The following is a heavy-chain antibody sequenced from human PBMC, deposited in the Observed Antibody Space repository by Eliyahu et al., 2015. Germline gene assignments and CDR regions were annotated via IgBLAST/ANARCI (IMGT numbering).Heavy chain of an antibody. J-gene: IGHJ6*02. Sequence: FSDYYMSWIRQAPGKGLEWVSYISSSGSTIYYADSVKGRFTISRDNAKNSLYLQMNSLRAEDTAVYYCARDEVNSNYYYYGMDVWGQGTTVTVSS. CDR3: ARDEVNSNYYYYGMDV. CDR2: ISSSGSTI. CDR1: FSDYY. D-gene: IGHD4-11*01. V-gene: IGHV3-11*01.